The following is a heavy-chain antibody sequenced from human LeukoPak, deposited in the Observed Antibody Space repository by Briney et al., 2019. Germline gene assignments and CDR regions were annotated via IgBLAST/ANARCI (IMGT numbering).Heavy chain of an antibody. J-gene: IGHJ4*02. CDR3: AKGGYCTSTTSCYWGSFDY. V-gene: IGHV3-23*01. Sequence: GGSLRLSCAASGFIFNNYAMSWVRQAPGKGLEWVSTISGSGGSTYYADSVKGRFTISRDNSKNTLYLQMNSLRAEDTAVYYCAKGGYCTSTTSCYWGSFDYWGQGTLVPVSS. D-gene: IGHD2-2*01. CDR1: GFIFNNYA. CDR2: ISGSGGST.